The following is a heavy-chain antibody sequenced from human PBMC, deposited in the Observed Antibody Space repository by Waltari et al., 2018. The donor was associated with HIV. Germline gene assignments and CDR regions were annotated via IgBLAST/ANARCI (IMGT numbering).Heavy chain of an antibody. CDR2: IGPSATTI. J-gene: IGHJ4*02. Sequence: EVQLLESGGGLAKPGGSLTVSCAASGFTFYTYGMNWVSQTPGNGLRWISYIGPSATTIFCADSVKGRFTTSRDNANNSLYLQMSGLRPEDAGVYFCARDTKVAGGQVLRPRYFDYWGQGTPVSVSS. V-gene: IGHV3-48*01. CDR3: ARDTKVAGGQVLRPRYFDY. D-gene: IGHD1-1*01. CDR1: GFTFYTYG.